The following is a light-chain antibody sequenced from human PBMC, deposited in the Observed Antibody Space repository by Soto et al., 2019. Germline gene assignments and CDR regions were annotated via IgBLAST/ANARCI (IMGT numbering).Light chain of an antibody. CDR1: SSDVGSYNL. V-gene: IGLV2-23*02. CDR2: EVS. Sequence: QSALTQPASLSGSPGQSITISCTGTSSDVGSYNLVSWYQQHPGKAPKLIIYEVSKRPSGVSNRFSGSKSGNTASLTISGLQAEDEADSSCCSYAGSSIFYVFGPGTKLTVL. CDR3: CSYAGSSIFYV. J-gene: IGLJ1*01.